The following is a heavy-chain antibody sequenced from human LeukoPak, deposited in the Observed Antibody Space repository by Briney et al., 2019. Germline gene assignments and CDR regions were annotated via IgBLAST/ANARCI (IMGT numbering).Heavy chain of an antibody. D-gene: IGHD5-18*01. Sequence: PSEGLSVTCAVSGGSTSISSYYSGSIRHPAGEWLEWLWCIYYGGSTYQNPSLESRVTIEAGTSKNQFSLLLSSVPAADTAVYYCARARGYSYGYPDYWGQETLVTVSS. V-gene: IGHV4-39*01. CDR1: GGSTSISSYY. CDR2: IYYGGST. CDR3: ARARGYSYGYPDY. J-gene: IGHJ4*02.